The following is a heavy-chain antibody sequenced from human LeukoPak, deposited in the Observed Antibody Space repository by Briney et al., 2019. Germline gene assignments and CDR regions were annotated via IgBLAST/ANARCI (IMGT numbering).Heavy chain of an antibody. CDR1: GYSISSCYY. J-gene: IGHJ4*02. CDR2: IYYSGST. D-gene: IGHD3-22*01. CDR3: ARPSGYYHHYFDY. V-gene: IGHV4-38-2*01. Sequence: PSETLSLTCAVSGYSISSCYYWGWIRQPPGKGLEWIGSIYYSGSTYYNPSLKSRVTISVDTSKNQFSLKLSSVTAADTAVYYCARPSGYYHHYFDYWGQGTLVTVSS.